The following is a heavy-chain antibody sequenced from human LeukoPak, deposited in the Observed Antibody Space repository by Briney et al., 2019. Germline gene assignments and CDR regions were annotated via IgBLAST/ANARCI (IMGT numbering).Heavy chain of an antibody. Sequence: KPSETLSLTCTVSGDSISPYYWSWIRQPPGKGLEWIGYIYYSGSTNYNPSLKSRGTISVDTSKNQFSLKLSSVTAADTAVYYCARTFYAPYYDSSADWFDPWGQGTLVTVSS. CDR3: ARTFYAPYYDSSADWFDP. V-gene: IGHV4-59*01. CDR2: IYYSGST. D-gene: IGHD3-22*01. CDR1: GDSISPYY. J-gene: IGHJ5*02.